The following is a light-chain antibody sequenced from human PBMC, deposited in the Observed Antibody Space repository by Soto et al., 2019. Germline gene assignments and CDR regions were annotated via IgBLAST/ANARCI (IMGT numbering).Light chain of an antibody. CDR1: RNVSIY. CDR3: QQSYKMPS. V-gene: IGKV1-39*01. J-gene: IGKJ5*01. Sequence: EIPLTQSPSSLAASVGDRLTLTCRARRNVSIYLNWDQHKPGKGPTLLIHATSNLQIGVPSRFSGSGSGTEFTLTISSLEHEDFGTYYYQQSYKMPSFGQGTRLVIK. CDR2: ATS.